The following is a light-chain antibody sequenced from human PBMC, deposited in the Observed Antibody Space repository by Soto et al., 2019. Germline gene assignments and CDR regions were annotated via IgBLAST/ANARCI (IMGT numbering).Light chain of an antibody. CDR1: QNISRS. Sequence: SVMTQSRVTLAFSPAEIATLSCMASQNISRSLAWYQQKPGQGPSLLIYGTSTRAGGVPARFSGGGSGTEFTLTITSLQSEDFAVYYCHQYNGWPPTFGQGTKVDIK. V-gene: IGKV3-15*01. CDR3: HQYNGWPPT. J-gene: IGKJ1*01. CDR2: GTS.